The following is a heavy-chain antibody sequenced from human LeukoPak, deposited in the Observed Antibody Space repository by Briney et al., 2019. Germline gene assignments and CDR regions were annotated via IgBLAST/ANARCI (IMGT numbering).Heavy chain of an antibody. Sequence: PSETLSLTCTVSGGSISSYYWSWIRQPPGKGLEWIGYIYYSGSTNYNPSLKSRVTISVDTSKNQFSLKLSSVTAADTAVYYCARYCSGGSCYSFVGGAFDIWGQGTMVTVSS. D-gene: IGHD2-15*01. CDR3: ARYCSGGSCYSFVGGAFDI. CDR2: IYYSGST. V-gene: IGHV4-59*08. J-gene: IGHJ3*02. CDR1: GGSISSYY.